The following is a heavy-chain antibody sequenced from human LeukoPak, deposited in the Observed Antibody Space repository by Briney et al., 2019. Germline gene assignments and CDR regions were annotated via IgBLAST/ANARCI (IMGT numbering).Heavy chain of an antibody. D-gene: IGHD3-22*01. CDR3: ASSTYYDSSGYYYNFHPYFDY. J-gene: IGHJ4*02. CDR1: GYTFTSYG. Sequence: ASVKVSCKASGYTFTSYGISWVRQAPGQGLEWMGWISAYNGNTNYAQKLQGTVTMTTDTSTSTAYMELRSLRSDDTAVYYCASSTYYDSSGYYYNFHPYFDYWGQGTLVTVSS. CDR2: ISAYNGNT. V-gene: IGHV1-18*01.